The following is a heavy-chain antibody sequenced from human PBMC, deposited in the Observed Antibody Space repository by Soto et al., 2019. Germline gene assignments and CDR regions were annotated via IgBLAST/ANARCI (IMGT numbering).Heavy chain of an antibody. CDR3: AKAPHYDILTGYYIEVYYYYGMDV. D-gene: IGHD3-9*01. V-gene: IGHV3-30*18. CDR1: GFTFSSYG. J-gene: IGHJ6*02. CDR2: ISYDGSNK. Sequence: GGSLRLSCAASGFTFSSYGMHWVRQAPGKGLEWVAVISYDGSNKYYADSVKGRFTISRDNSKNTLYLQMNSLRAEDTAVYYCAKAPHYDILTGYYIEVYYYYGMDVWGQGTTVTVSS.